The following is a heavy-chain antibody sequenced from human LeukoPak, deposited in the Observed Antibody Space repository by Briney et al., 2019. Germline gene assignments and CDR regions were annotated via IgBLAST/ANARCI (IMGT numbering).Heavy chain of an antibody. CDR2: INHSGST. J-gene: IGHJ4*02. CDR1: GGSFSGYY. Sequence: SETLSLTCAVYGGSFSGYYWSWIRQPPGKGLEWIGEINHSGSTNYNPSLKSRVTISVDTSKNQFSLKLSSMTAADTAVYYCAAAFQYYYDSSGPTRFDYWGQGTLVTVSS. D-gene: IGHD3-22*01. V-gene: IGHV4-34*01. CDR3: AAAFQYYYDSSGPTRFDY.